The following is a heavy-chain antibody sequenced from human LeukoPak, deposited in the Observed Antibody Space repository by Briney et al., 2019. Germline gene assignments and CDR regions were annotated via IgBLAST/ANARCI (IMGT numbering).Heavy chain of an antibody. D-gene: IGHD3-22*01. V-gene: IGHV4-39*07. Sequence: SETLSLTCTVSGGSISSSSYYWGWIRQPPGKGLEWIGSIYYSGSTYYNPSLKSRVTISVDTSKNQFSLKLSSVTAADTAVYYCARVVGYYDSSGPYWYFDLWGRGTLVTVSS. CDR1: GGSISSSSYY. J-gene: IGHJ2*01. CDR3: ARVVGYYDSSGPYWYFDL. CDR2: IYYSGST.